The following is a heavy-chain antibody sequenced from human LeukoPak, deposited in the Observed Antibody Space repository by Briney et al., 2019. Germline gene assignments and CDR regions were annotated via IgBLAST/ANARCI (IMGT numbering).Heavy chain of an antibody. CDR1: GGSFSDYY. CDR3: ARERASNNYNNWLDP. J-gene: IGHJ5*02. V-gene: IGHV4-34*01. Sequence: SKTLCLSCAVYGGSFSDYYWTWIRQPPGKGLEWIGDINHSGSANYNPSLKSRVTISVDRSRNQFYLRLSPVTVADTALYYCARERASNNYNNWLDPWGQGTLVTVSS. CDR2: INHSGSA. D-gene: IGHD4-11*01.